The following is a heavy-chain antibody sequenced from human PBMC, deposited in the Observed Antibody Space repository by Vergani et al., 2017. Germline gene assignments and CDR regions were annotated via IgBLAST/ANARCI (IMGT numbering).Heavy chain of an antibody. CDR3: ASKRGACRAAYCHSYDF. Sequence: QVQLPESGPGLVKPSETLSLTCTVSGDSVISTDYHWGRLRQPPGKGLEWIGSMDYSGSTSYNPALESRISISFGTPKNQFSLRLTSVTAADTAVYYCASKRGACRAAYCHSYDFWGPGTLVGVSS. CDR1: GDSVISTDYH. J-gene: IGHJ4*02. CDR2: MDYSGST. D-gene: IGHD2-15*01. V-gene: IGHV4-39*01.